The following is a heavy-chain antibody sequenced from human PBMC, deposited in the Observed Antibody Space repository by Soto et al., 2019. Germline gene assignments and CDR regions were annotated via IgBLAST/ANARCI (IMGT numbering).Heavy chain of an antibody. J-gene: IGHJ4*02. CDR2: IYYNGNT. CDR1: GGSISSYY. V-gene: IGHV4-59*01. CDR3: AREGNLGRWIQPLDS. D-gene: IGHD2-2*03. Sequence: SETLSLTCTVSGGSISSYYWSWIRQPPGKGLEWIGYIYYNGNTKYSPSLKSRVTMSVDTSKNHFSLKLISVTTADTAVYFCAREGNLGRWIQPLDSWGQGTLVTVSS.